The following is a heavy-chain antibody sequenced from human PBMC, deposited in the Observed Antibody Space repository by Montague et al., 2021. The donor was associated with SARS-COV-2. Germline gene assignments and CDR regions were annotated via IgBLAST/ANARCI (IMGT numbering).Heavy chain of an antibody. CDR3: ARATLYMDV. J-gene: IGHJ6*03. CDR1: GFIFGDYW. CDR2: IKLDGSEE. Sequence: SRSLSLSASGFIFGDYWMSWVRQAPGKGLEWVANIKLDGSEEYSVDSVKGRFTVSRDNAKNSLYLQMNSLRAEDTAVYYCARATLYMDVWGKGTTVTVSS. V-gene: IGHV3-7*01.